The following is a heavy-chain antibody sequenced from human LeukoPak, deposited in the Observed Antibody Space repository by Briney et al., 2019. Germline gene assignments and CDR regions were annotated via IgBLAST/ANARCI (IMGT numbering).Heavy chain of an antibody. CDR1: GYTFTGYY. V-gene: IGHV1-2*02. CDR2: INPNSGGT. Sequence: ASVKVSCKASGYTFTGYYMHWVRQAPGQGLEWMGWINPNSGGTNYAQKFQGRVTMTRDTSISTAYMELSRLRSDDTAVYYCARGDPTYYYDSSGYGNAFDIWGQGTMVTVSS. D-gene: IGHD3-22*01. J-gene: IGHJ3*02. CDR3: ARGDPTYYYDSSGYGNAFDI.